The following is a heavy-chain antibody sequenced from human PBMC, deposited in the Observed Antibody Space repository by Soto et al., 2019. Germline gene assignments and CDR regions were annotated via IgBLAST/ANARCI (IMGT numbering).Heavy chain of an antibody. CDR2: IYYSGST. CDR1: GGSISSSSYY. J-gene: IGHJ4*02. V-gene: IGHV4-39*01. CDR3: AKQILLWFGELSPPFDY. D-gene: IGHD3-10*01. Sequence: TSETLSLSCTVSGGSISSSSYYWGWIRQPPGKGLEWIGSIYYSGSTYYNPSLKSRVTISVDTSKNQFSLKLSSVTAADTAVYYCAKQILLWFGELSPPFDYWGQGTLVTVSS.